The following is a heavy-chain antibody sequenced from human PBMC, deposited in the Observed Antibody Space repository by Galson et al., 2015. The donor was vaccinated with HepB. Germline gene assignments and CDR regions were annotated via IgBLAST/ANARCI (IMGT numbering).Heavy chain of an antibody. J-gene: IGHJ4*02. V-gene: IGHV3-30*04. CDR3: ARDRDCSSTTCYRGGFDY. CDR2: TSYDGSKE. Sequence: SLRLSCAVSGFTFSSYAMHWVRQSPGKGLEWVAVTSYDGSKEYYTDSVKGRFTISRDNPKNRLFLQMNSLRAEDTAVYYCARDRDCSSTTCYRGGFDYWGQGTLVTVSS. CDR1: GFTFSSYA. D-gene: IGHD2-2*01.